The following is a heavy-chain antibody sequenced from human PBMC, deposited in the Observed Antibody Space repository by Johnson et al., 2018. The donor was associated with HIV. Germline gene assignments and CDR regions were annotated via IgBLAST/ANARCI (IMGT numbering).Heavy chain of an antibody. J-gene: IGHJ3*02. D-gene: IGHD6-19*01. Sequence: VQLVESGGGLIQPGGSLRLSCAVSGFTVSSNYMSWVRQAPGKGLEWVANIKQDGSEKYYVDSVKGRFTISRDNSKNTLYLQMNSLRAGDTAVYYCARAAVAAPSAFDIWGQGTMVTVSS. CDR2: IKQDGSEK. CDR3: ARAAVAAPSAFDI. CDR1: GFTVSSNY. V-gene: IGHV3-7*01.